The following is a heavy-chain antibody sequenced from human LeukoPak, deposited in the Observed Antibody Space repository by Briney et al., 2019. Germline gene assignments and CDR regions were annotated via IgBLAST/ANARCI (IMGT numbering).Heavy chain of an antibody. CDR3: ARGQSHDYDFWTGYRYNWFDP. CDR1: GGSISSSSYY. D-gene: IGHD3-3*01. J-gene: IGHJ5*02. Sequence: SETLSLTCTVSGGSISSSSYYWGWIRQPPGKGLEWIGSIYYSGSTYYNPSLKSRVTISVDTSKNQFSLKLSSVTAADTAVYYCARGQSHDYDFWTGYRYNWFDPWGQGTLVTVSS. CDR2: IYYSGST. V-gene: IGHV4-39*07.